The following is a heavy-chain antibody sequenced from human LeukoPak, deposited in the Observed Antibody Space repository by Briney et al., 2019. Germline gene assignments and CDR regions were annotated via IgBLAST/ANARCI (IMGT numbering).Heavy chain of an antibody. Sequence: GGSLRLSCSASGFTFSSNAMHWVRQAPGKGLEYVSAISSNGGSTYYADSVKGRFTISRDNSKNTLYLQMSSLRAEDTAVYYCVKSYYDILTGYSPLGGYFDYWGQGTLVTVSS. V-gene: IGHV3-64D*06. CDR2: ISSNGGST. D-gene: IGHD3-9*01. CDR1: GFTFSSNA. CDR3: VKSYYDILTGYSPLGGYFDY. J-gene: IGHJ4*02.